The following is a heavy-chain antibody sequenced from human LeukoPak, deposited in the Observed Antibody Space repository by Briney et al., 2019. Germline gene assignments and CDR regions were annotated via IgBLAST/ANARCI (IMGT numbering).Heavy chain of an antibody. CDR1: GGSISSYY. CDR3: ARGITGTTGFDY. J-gene: IGHJ4*02. D-gene: IGHD1-7*01. V-gene: IGHV4-59*01. Sequence: PSETLSLTCTVSGGSISSYYWSWIRQPPGKGLEWIGYIYYSGSTNYNPSLKSRVTISVDTSKNQFSLKLSSVTAADTAVYYCARGITGTTGFDYWGQGTLVTVFS. CDR2: IYYSGST.